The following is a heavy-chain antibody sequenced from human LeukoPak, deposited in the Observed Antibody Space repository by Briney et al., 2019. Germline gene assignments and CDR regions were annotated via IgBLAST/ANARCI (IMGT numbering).Heavy chain of an antibody. CDR1: GGSISSSNW. D-gene: IGHD6-6*01. CDR3: ARLEYSSSSGYIDY. V-gene: IGHV4-4*02. CDR2: IYHSGST. J-gene: IGHJ4*02. Sequence: PSVTLSLTCAVSGGSISSSNWWSWVRPPPGKGLEWIGEIYHSGSTNYNPSLKSRVTISVDKSKNQFSLKLSSVTAADTAVYYCARLEYSSSSGYIDYWGQGTLVTVSS.